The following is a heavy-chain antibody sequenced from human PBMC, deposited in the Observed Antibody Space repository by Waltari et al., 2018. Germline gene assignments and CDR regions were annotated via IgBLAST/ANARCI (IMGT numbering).Heavy chain of an antibody. CDR1: GFTFSSYG. CDR2: ISYDGSNK. Sequence: QVQLVESGGGVVQPGRSLRLSCAASGFTFSSYGMHWVRQAPGKGLEWVAVISYDGSNKYYADSVKGRLTISRDNSKNTLYLQMNSLRAEDTAVYYCAKVPPRSGSDLDYWGQGTLVTVSS. J-gene: IGHJ4*02. CDR3: AKVPPRSGSDLDY. D-gene: IGHD1-26*01. V-gene: IGHV3-30*18.